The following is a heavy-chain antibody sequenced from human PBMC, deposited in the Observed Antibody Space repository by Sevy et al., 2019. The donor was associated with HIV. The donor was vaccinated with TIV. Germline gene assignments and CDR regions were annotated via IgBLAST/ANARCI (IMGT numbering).Heavy chain of an antibody. CDR1: GYTFTGYY. D-gene: IGHD6-13*01. V-gene: IGHV1-2*02. CDR2: INPNSGGT. Sequence: ASVKVSCKASGYTFTGYYMHWVRQAPGQGLEWMGWINPNSGGTNYAQKFQGRVTMTRDTSISTAYMELSRLRSDDTAVYYCARVRAAAGTGWFDPWGQRTLVTVSS. CDR3: ARVRAAAGTGWFDP. J-gene: IGHJ5*02.